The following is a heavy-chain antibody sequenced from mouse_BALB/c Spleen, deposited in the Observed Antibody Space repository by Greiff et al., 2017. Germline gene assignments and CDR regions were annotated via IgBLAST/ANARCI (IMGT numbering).Heavy chain of an antibody. CDR2: IDPSDSYT. CDR3: ARTSLLLFDY. V-gene: IGHV1-69*02. Sequence: VQLQQSGPELVRPGASVKMSCKASGYTFTSYWMHWVKQRPGQGLEWIGEIDPSDSYTNYNQKFKGKATLTVDKSSSTAYMQLSSLTSEDSAVYYCARTSLLLFDYWGQGTTLTVSS. CDR1: GYTFTSYW. D-gene: IGHD1-1*01. J-gene: IGHJ2*01.